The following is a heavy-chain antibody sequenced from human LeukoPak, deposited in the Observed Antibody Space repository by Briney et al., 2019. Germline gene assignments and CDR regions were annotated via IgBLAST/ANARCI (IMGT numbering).Heavy chain of an antibody. CDR1: GYSFTSYW. D-gene: IGHD1-1*01. Sequence: GESLKISCKGSGYSFTSYWIVWVRQMPGKGLEWMGIIYPGDSHTRYSPSFQGQVTISADNPISTAYLQWSSLQASDTATYYCARPRTGGDYYYGMDVWGQGTTVTVSS. CDR3: ARPRTGGDYYYGMDV. J-gene: IGHJ6*02. CDR2: IYPGDSHT. V-gene: IGHV5-51*01.